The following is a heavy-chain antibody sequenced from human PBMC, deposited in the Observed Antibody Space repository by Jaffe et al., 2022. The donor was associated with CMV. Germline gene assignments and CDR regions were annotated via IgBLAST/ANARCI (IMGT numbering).Heavy chain of an antibody. Sequence: EVQLVESGGGLLQPGRSLRLSCAASEFTFSSCEMNWVRQTPGKGLEWISYISSSGTTVYYADSVKGRFTISRDNAKNSLYLQMDSLRAEDTAVYYCAREITVPGSEGFDLWGQGTLVTVSS. CDR3: AREITVPGSEGFDL. CDR1: EFTFSSCE. CDR2: ISSSGTTV. D-gene: IGHD6-19*01. V-gene: IGHV3-48*03. J-gene: IGHJ3*01.